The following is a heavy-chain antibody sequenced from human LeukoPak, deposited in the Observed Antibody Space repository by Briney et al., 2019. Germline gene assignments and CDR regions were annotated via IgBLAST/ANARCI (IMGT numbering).Heavy chain of an antibody. V-gene: IGHV1-69*13. J-gene: IGHJ5*02. Sequence: SVKVSCKASGGTFSSYAISWVRQAPGQGLEWMGGIIPIFGTANYAQKFQGRVTITADESTSTAYMELSSLRSEDTAVYYCARAYDFWSGYYPNWFDPWGQGTLVTVSS. CDR3: ARAYDFWSGYYPNWFDP. D-gene: IGHD3-3*01. CDR1: GGTFSSYA. CDR2: IIPIFGTA.